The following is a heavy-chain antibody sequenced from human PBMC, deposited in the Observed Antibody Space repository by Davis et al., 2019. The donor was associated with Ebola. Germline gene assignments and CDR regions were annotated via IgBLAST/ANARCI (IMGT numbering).Heavy chain of an antibody. J-gene: IGHJ4*02. Sequence: AASVKVSCKAYGYIFTRYTLHWVRQVPGQRLEWMGWINAGNGLTEYSQKFQARATITRDTSASTAYMELRSLRSEDTAVYYCARDIAAAGTTDYWGQGTLVTVSS. D-gene: IGHD6-13*01. V-gene: IGHV1-3*01. CDR2: INAGNGLT. CDR1: GYIFTRYT. CDR3: ARDIAAAGTTDY.